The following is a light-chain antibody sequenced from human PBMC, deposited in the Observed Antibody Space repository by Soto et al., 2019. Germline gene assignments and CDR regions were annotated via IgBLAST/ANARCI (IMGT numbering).Light chain of an antibody. CDR2: DNN. CDR3: GTWDSSLSVGV. V-gene: IGLV1-51*01. J-gene: IGLJ3*02. Sequence: QSVLTQPPSVSAAPGQKVTISCSGSSSYIGSDYVSWYQQLPGTAPKLLIYDNNKRPSGIPDRFSGSKSGTSATLGITGLQTGDEADYYCGTWDSSLSVGVFGGGTKLTVL. CDR1: SSYIGSDY.